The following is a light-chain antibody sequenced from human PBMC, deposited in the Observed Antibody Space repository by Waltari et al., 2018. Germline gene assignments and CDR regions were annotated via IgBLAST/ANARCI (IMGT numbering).Light chain of an antibody. CDR2: VNSDGSH. Sequence: QLVLTQSPSASASLGASVKFTCTLSSGHSSTSIARPQQQPGKGPRYLMKVNSDGSHSKGDEIPVRFSGSGSGTERYLTISSVQSEDEADYYCQTGGHGTWVFGGGTKLTVL. CDR3: QTGGHGTWV. J-gene: IGLJ3*02. CDR1: SGHSSTS. V-gene: IGLV4-69*01.